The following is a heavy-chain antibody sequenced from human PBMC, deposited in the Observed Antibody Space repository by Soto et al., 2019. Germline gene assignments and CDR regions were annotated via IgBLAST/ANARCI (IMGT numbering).Heavy chain of an antibody. V-gene: IGHV4-31*03. CDR3: ARAGFGVAGGKIVVVPAAEGPSVDWFDH. CDR2: IYYSGST. CDR1: GGSISSGGYY. Sequence: NPXETLSLTCTVSGGSISSGGYYWSWIRQYPGKGLEWIGYIYYSGSTYYNPSLKSRVTISVDTSKNQFSLKLSSVTAADTAVYYCARAGFGVAGGKIVVVPAAEGPSVDWFDHWGQGTLVTVSS. D-gene: IGHD2-2*01. J-gene: IGHJ5*02.